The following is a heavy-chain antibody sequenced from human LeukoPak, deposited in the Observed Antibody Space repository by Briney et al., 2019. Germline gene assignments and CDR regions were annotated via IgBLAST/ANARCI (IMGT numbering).Heavy chain of an antibody. D-gene: IGHD1-26*01. CDR3: ARGGGRREDY. V-gene: IGHV3-7*01. CDR2: INQDGGGR. Sequence: GGSLRLSCAASGFTFSDNWMTWVRQAPGKGLEWVANINQDGGGRYYVDSVQGRFIISRDNAQNSVHLQMNSLRAEDTAVYYCARGGGRREDYWGQGTLVTVSS. J-gene: IGHJ4*02. CDR1: GFTFSDNW.